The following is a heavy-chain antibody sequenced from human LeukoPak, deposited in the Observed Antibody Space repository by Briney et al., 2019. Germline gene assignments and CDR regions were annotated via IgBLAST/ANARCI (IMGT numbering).Heavy chain of an antibody. J-gene: IGHJ4*02. D-gene: IGHD6-13*01. CDR3: AKDSGPYSSSWWVY. CDR2: ISGSGGST. V-gene: IGHV3-23*01. CDR1: GFTFSSYA. Sequence: GGSLRLSCAASGFTFSSYAMSWVRQAPGKGLEWVSAISGSGGSTYYADSVKGRFTISRDNSKNTLYLQMNSLRAEDTAVYYCAKDSGPYSSSWWVYWGQGTLVTVSS.